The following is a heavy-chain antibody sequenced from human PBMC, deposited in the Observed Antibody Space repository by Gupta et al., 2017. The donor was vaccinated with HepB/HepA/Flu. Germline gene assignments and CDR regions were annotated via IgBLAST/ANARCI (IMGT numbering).Heavy chain of an antibody. V-gene: IGHV3-23*01. D-gene: IGHD3-3*01. Sequence: EVQLLESGGGWVQPGGSLRLSCEASGFTLRRSAMSWVSKGPGKRLEWVSGMTGTGGSTYYADSVKGRFTISRDNSKNTLYLQMNSLRGDDTAVYYCARVNDNYDFWSGFDYWGQGSLVSVSS. CDR1: GFTLRRSA. CDR2: MTGTGGST. J-gene: IGHJ4*02. CDR3: ARVNDNYDFWSGFDY.